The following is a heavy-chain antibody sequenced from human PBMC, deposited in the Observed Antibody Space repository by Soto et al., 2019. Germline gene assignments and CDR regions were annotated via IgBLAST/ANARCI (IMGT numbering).Heavy chain of an antibody. V-gene: IGHV1-69*12. CDR3: ARVQHSLAGSWYFHL. Sequence: QVQLVQSGAEVKKPGSSVKVSCKASGGTFSSYAISWVRQAPGQGLEWTGGIIPIFATANYAQKFQGRVTITADESTSTAYMELSSLRSEDTAVYYCARVQHSLAGSWYFHLLGRGTLVTVSS. J-gene: IGHJ2*01. D-gene: IGHD6-19*01. CDR1: GGTFSSYA. CDR2: IIPIFATA.